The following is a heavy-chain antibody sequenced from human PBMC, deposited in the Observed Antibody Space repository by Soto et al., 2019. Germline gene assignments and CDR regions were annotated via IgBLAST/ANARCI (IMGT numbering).Heavy chain of an antibody. CDR1: GFAFDVHS. V-gene: IGHV3-21*01. CDR3: ARGVCYDESGHYLRLVFDY. CDR2: ITSNSVYT. J-gene: IGHJ4*02. D-gene: IGHD3-22*01. Sequence: EVHLAESGGGLVKPGGSLRLSCEASGFAFDVHSMHWVRQVPGRGLEWVASITSNSVYTWYADSVRGRFTISRDNAKKSVYLQLIGLKDDDLAVDYCARGVCYDESGHYLRLVFDYWGRGALVTVSS.